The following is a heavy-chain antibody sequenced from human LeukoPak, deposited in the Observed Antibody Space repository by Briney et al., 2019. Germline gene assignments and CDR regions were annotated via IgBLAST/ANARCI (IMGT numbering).Heavy chain of an antibody. D-gene: IGHD3-10*01. CDR1: GESFSSYQ. J-gene: IGHJ4*02. Sequence: ASVKVSCKSSGESFSSYQITWVRQAPGQGLEWMGGFIPVFDTSTYAQKFQGRVTMTADESTSTAYMELSSLTSEDTAVYYCARDSRTYYYGSGSYYKVGRLDFWGQGTLVTVSS. CDR3: ARDSRTYYYGSGSYYKVGRLDF. V-gene: IGHV1-69*13. CDR2: FIPVFDTS.